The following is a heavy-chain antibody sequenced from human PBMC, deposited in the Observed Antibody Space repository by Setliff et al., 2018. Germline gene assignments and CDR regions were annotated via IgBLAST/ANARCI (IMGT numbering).Heavy chain of an antibody. CDR2: IYYSGNT. D-gene: IGHD2-8*02. V-gene: IGHV4-39*07. Sequence: SETLSLTCTVSGGSISSSSYYWGWIRQPPGKGLEWIGSIYYSGNTNYNPSLKSRVTISVDTSKNQFSLKLSSVTAADTALYYCTVYNTGSSKDHYWGQGTPVTVSS. CDR3: TVYNTGSSKDHY. CDR1: GGSISSSSYY. J-gene: IGHJ4*02.